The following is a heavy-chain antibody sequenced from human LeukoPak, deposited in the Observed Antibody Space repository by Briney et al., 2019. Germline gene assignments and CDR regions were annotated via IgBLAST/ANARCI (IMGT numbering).Heavy chain of an antibody. CDR1: GGSFSGYD. J-gene: IGHJ4*02. CDR3: AGGVFDGSYFAC. D-gene: IGHD1-26*01. CDR2: VNPSGNT. Sequence: SETLSLTCAVHGGSFSGYDWHWIRQPPGKGLEWIGEVNPSGNTNYNPSLKSRVTISVDTSKNQFSLNLSSVTAADTAVYYCAGGVFDGSYFACWGQGTLVTVSS. V-gene: IGHV4-34*01.